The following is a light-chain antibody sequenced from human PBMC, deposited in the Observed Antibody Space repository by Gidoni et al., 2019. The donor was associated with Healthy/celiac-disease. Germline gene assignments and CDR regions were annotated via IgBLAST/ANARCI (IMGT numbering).Light chain of an antibody. CDR1: RSDVGGYNY. CDR2: DVS. CDR3: SSYTSSSTPP. V-gene: IGLV2-14*03. J-gene: IGLJ3*02. Sequence: QSALTQPASVSGSPGQSITISCTGTRSDVGGYNYVYWYQQHPGKAPKLMIYDVSNRPSGVSNRFSGSKAGNTASLTISGHQAEDEADYYCSSYTSSSTPPFGGGTKLTVL.